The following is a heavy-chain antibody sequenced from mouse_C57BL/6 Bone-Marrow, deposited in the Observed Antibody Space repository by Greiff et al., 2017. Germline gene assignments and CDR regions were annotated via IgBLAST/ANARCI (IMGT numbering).Heavy chain of an antibody. J-gene: IGHJ4*01. D-gene: IGHD1-1*01. Sequence: VQLQQSGPELVKPGASVKMSCKASGYTFTDYNMHWVKQSLGKSLEWIGYINPNNGGTSYNQKFKGKATLTVNKSSSTAYMELRSLTSDDAAVYYCATDYYGSSYNYAMDYWGQGTSVTVSS. V-gene: IGHV1-22*01. CDR3: ATDYYGSSYNYAMDY. CDR1: GYTFTDYN. CDR2: INPNNGGT.